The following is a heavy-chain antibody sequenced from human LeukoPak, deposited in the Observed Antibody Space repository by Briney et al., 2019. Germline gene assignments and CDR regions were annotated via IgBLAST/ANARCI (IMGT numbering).Heavy chain of an antibody. V-gene: IGHV4-38-2*01. CDR3: ATYCSSSSCSFDY. D-gene: IGHD2-2*01. Sequence: SETLSLTCAVSGYSISSGYYWGWIRQPPGKGLEWIGTIYHSASTYYNPTLKSRVTISVDTSKNQFSLNLSSVTAADTAVYYCATYCSSSSCSFDYWGQGTLVTVSS. CDR2: IYHSAST. J-gene: IGHJ4*02. CDR1: GYSISSGYY.